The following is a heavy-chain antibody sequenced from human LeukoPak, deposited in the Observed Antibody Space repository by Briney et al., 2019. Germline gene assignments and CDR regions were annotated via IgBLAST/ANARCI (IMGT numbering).Heavy chain of an antibody. CDR1: GYTFTDYY. J-gene: IGHJ4*02. CDR3: ALMTEFIFDY. D-gene: IGHD2-21*02. V-gene: IGHV1-2*02. CDR2: INPNSGGT. Sequence: GASVKVSCKASGYTFTDYYMHWVRQAPGQGLEWMGWINPNSGGTKSAQKFQGRVTMTRDTSISTAYMELSRLRSDDTAVYYCALMTEFIFDYWGQGTLVTVSS.